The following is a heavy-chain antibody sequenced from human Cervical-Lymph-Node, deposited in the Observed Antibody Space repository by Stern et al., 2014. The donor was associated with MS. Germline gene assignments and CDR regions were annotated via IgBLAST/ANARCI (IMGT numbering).Heavy chain of an antibody. Sequence: VQLVESGGGLVKPGGSLRLSCAASGFIFRDYYMTWIRQAPGRGLEWISYITSSGGSMEYADSVKGRFTISSDNAKNSLYLEMESLRAEDTAVYYCARLITPSTDAFDIWGQGTMVTVSS. CDR3: ARLITPSTDAFDI. CDR1: GFIFRDYY. J-gene: IGHJ3*02. V-gene: IGHV3-11*01. CDR2: ITSSGGSM. D-gene: IGHD3-22*01.